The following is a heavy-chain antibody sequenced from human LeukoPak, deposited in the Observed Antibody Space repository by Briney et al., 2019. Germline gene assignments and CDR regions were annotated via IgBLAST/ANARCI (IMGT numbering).Heavy chain of an antibody. V-gene: IGHV3-23*01. CDR2: ISGSGGST. CDR1: GFTFSSYA. CDR3: AKPRYCSGGSCYSVFDY. D-gene: IGHD2-15*01. J-gene: IGHJ4*02. Sequence: GGSLRLSCAASGFTFSSYAMSWVRQAPGKGLEWVSAISGSGGSTYYADSVKGRFTISRDNPKNTLYLQMNSLRAEDTAVYYCAKPRYCSGGSCYSVFDYWGQGTLVTVSS.